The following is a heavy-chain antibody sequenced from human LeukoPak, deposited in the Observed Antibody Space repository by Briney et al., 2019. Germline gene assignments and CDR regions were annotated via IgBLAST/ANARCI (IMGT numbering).Heavy chain of an antibody. V-gene: IGHV1-46*01. CDR1: GYTFTSYY. D-gene: IGHD1-1*01. J-gene: IGHJ4*02. CDR2: IDPSGGST. Sequence: GASVKVSCKASGYTFTSYYLHWVRQTPGQGLEWMGMIDPSGGSTLYAQKFQGRVTVTRDTSTGTVYMELTSLRSDDTAMYYCARVAQLERLYYFDSWGQGTLVTVSS. CDR3: ARVAQLERLYYFDS.